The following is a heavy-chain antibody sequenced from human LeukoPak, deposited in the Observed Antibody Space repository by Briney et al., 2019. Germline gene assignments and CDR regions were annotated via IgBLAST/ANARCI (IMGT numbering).Heavy chain of an antibody. J-gene: IGHJ4*02. CDR2: LSYSGST. Sequence: PSETLSLTCTVSGDSISTYYWSWIRQPPGTGLEWIGSLSYSGSTYYNPSLKSRVTISLDTSKNQFSLKLRSVTAADTAVYYCARQRDDHSLYYFDYWGQGTLVTVSS. CDR3: ARQRDDHSLYYFDY. V-gene: IGHV4-39*01. D-gene: IGHD5-24*01. CDR1: GDSISTYY.